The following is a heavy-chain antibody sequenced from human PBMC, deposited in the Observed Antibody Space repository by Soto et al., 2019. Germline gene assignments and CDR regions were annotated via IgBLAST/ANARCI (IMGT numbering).Heavy chain of an antibody. CDR2: IYYSGST. Sequence: PSGTPSPPSQSPWVSISSSYWGWFLQPPGKGLEWIGYIYYSGSTNYNPSLKSRVTISVDTSKNQFSLKLSSVTAADTAVYYCARDGTGIIDYWGQGTLVTVSS. V-gene: IGHV4-59*01. CDR3: ARDGTGIIDY. CDR1: VSISSSY. J-gene: IGHJ4*02. D-gene: IGHD1-26*01.